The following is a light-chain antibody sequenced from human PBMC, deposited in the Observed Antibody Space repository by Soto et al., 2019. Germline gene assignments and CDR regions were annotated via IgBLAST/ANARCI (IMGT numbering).Light chain of an antibody. CDR1: QSISDT. V-gene: IGKV3-15*01. CDR2: GAS. CDR3: QQYYDWPLVT. Sequence: EIVMRQSPATLSVSPGGRATLSCRASQSISDTLAWYQQKPGQATRLIIYGASTRDNHIPDRFSGTGSETEFTLSVSSLQSEDFAIYYCQQYYDWPLVTFGGGTKVDIK. J-gene: IGKJ4*01.